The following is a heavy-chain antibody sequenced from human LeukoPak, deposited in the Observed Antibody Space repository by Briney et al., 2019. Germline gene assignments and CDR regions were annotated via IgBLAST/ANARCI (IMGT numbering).Heavy chain of an antibody. J-gene: IGHJ4*02. Sequence: GGSLRLSCAVSGFTFSSYGMHWVRQAPGKGLEWMAVISYDGTNKYYADSVKGRFTISRDNSKNTLYLQMNSLRVEDTAVYYCAKDLNYDFWSGLGNWGQGTLVTVSS. CDR3: AKDLNYDFWSGLGN. CDR1: GFTFSSYG. V-gene: IGHV3-30*18. CDR2: ISYDGTNK. D-gene: IGHD3-3*01.